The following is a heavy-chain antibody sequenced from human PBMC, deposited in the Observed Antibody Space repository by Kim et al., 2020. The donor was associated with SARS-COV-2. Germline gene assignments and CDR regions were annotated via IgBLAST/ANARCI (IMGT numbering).Heavy chain of an antibody. CDR2: INTNTGNP. D-gene: IGHD1-26*01. CDR1: GYTFTNYA. V-gene: IGHV7-4-1*02. J-gene: IGHJ4*02. Sequence: ASVKVSCKASGYTFTNYAMNWVRQAPGQGLEWMGWINTNTGNPTYAQGFTGRFVFSLDTSVSTAYLQISSLKAGDSAVYYCARGFVGATPGEDYFDYWGQGTLVTVSS. CDR3: ARGFVGATPGEDYFDY.